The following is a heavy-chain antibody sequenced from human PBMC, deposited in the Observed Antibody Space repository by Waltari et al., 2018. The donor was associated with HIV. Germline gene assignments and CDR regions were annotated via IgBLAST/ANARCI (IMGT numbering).Heavy chain of an antibody. CDR3: ARTLGFGSSSY. D-gene: IGHD6-6*01. J-gene: IGHJ4*02. V-gene: IGHV4-4*07. CDR2: IYSDGST. Sequence: LQESGPRLVTPSGTLSLTSTVSGGPFYTSYWSWIRLPAGRGLEWIGRIYSDGSTNYSPSLKSRVTLSINKSKNQFSLKLNSVTAADTAVYYCARTLGFGSSSYWGRGTLVTVSS. CDR1: GGPFYTSY.